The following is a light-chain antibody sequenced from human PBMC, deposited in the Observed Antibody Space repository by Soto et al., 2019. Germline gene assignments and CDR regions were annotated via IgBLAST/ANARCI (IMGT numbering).Light chain of an antibody. CDR3: QQRHMWPIT. CDR2: DAY. V-gene: IGKV3-11*01. CDR1: QSFRGL. Sequence: EIVLTHSPVTLSLSPGERATLSFRASQSFRGLLAWYQQKPGQAPRLLIYDAYNRATGIPPRFSGSGSGTDFTLTISSLEPEDSAVYYCQQRHMWPITFGQGTRLEIK. J-gene: IGKJ5*01.